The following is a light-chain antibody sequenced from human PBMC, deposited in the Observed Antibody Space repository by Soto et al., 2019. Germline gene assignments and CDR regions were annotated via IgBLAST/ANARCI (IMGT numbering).Light chain of an antibody. V-gene: IGKV3-15*01. J-gene: IGKJ1*01. Sequence: EVVMTQSPATLSMSPGERATLSCRASQSVSSSLAWYQQKPGQAPRLLIYGASTRATGIPDRFSGSGSETEVTLTIRSLQAEDFAIYYCQQYNNWWTFGQGTKVEIK. CDR2: GAS. CDR3: QQYNNWWT. CDR1: QSVSSS.